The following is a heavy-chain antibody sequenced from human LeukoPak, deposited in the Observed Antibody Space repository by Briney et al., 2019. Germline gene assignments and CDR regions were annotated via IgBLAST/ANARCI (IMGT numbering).Heavy chain of an antibody. CDR3: ARGFDSSGYYRFFPRINYFDY. D-gene: IGHD3-22*01. J-gene: IGHJ4*02. V-gene: IGHV4-59*01. Sequence: SETLSLTCTASGGSISSYYWSWIRQPPGKGLEWIGYIYYSGSTNYNPSLKSRVTISVDTSKNQFSLKLSSVTAADTAVYYCARGFDSSGYYRFFPRINYFDYWGQGTLVTVSS. CDR2: IYYSGST. CDR1: GGSISSYY.